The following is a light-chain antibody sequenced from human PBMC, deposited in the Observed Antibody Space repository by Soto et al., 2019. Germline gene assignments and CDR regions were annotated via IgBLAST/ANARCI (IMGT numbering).Light chain of an antibody. J-gene: IGKJ4*01. CDR3: QQYGTLPPT. CDR1: QTVSNTY. V-gene: IGKV3-20*01. CDR2: GAS. Sequence: EFVLTQSPGTLSLSPGERATLSCRASQTVSNTYLAWYQQKSGQAPKFLIYGASNRATGIPDRFSGSGSGTDFTLTISRLEPEGFAVYYCQQYGTLPPTFGGGTKVEI.